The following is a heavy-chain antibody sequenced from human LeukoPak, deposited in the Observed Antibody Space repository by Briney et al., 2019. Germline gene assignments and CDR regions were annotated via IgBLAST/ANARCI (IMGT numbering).Heavy chain of an antibody. CDR2: IYYSGST. CDR1: GGSISSYY. D-gene: IGHD4-17*01. Sequence: SETLSLTCTVSGGSISSYYWRWIRQPPGKGLEWIGYIYYSGSTNYNPSLKSRVTISVDTSKNQFSLKLSSVTAADTAVYYCARAGRDYGGNYYFDYWGQGTLVTVSS. CDR3: ARAGRDYGGNYYFDY. V-gene: IGHV4-59*01. J-gene: IGHJ4*02.